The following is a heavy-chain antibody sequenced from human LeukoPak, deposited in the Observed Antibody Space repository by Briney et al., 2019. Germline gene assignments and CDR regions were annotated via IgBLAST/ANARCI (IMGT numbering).Heavy chain of an antibody. D-gene: IGHD3-22*01. CDR1: GYTFTSYY. CDR3: ARDRDYYDSSGYYYEGGGFDY. Sequence: ASVKVSCKASGYTFTSYYMHWVRQAPGQGLEWMGIINPSGGSTSYAQKFQGRVTMTRDMSTSTAYMELSRLRSDDTAVYYCARDRDYYDSSGYYYEGGGFDYWGQGTLVTVSS. CDR2: INPSGGST. J-gene: IGHJ4*02. V-gene: IGHV1-46*01.